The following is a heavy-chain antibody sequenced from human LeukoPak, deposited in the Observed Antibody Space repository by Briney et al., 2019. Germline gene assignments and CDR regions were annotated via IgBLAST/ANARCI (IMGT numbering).Heavy chain of an antibody. D-gene: IGHD2-8*01. Sequence: PSETLSLTCTVSGGSITSSSYYWGWMRQPPRKGLEWIGSFYYSGSTYYNPSLKSRVTISVDTSKNQFSLKLSSVTAADTAVYYCARQQANGNAFDIWGQGTMVTVSS. CDR3: ARQQANGNAFDI. V-gene: IGHV4-39*01. J-gene: IGHJ3*02. CDR2: FYYSGST. CDR1: GGSITSSSYY.